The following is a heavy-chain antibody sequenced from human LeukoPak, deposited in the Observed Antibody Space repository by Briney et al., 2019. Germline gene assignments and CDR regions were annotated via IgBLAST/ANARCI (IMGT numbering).Heavy chain of an antibody. Sequence: GGSLRLSWVGSGFPFSSHGINWVLQAPGKGLEWVSGISPGGGPTYYADPVKGRFTISRDDSKDTLYLQMKNLRAEDTAVYYCAKDGAWLRFDDWGQGILVTVSS. CDR2: ISPGGGPT. CDR1: GFPFSSHG. V-gene: IGHV3-23*01. CDR3: AKDGAWLRFDD. J-gene: IGHJ4*02. D-gene: IGHD5-12*01.